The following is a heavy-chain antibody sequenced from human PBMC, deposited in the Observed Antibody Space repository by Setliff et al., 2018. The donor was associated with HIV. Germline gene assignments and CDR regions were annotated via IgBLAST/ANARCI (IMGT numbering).Heavy chain of an antibody. V-gene: IGHV5-51*01. Sequence: PGESLKISCQASGYYFTTFWIAWVRQMPGRGLEWMGIIYPGDSDTRYSPSFEGQVTMSADKSINTAYLQWNSLKASDTAMYYCARQPTDTSGYNNWFDSWGQGTLVTVSS. CDR3: ARQPTDTSGYNNWFDS. CDR2: IYPGDSDT. D-gene: IGHD3-3*01. J-gene: IGHJ5*01. CDR1: GYYFTTFW.